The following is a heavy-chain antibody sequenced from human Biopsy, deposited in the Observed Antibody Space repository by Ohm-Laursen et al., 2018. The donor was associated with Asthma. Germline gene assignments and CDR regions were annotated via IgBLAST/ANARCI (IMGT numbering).Heavy chain of an antibody. CDR2: IYKSGQV. CDR3: ARQKLVAAEGPFDM. J-gene: IGHJ3*02. Sequence: SETLSLTWTVSGGSITSFYWSWIRQPPGKGLEWIGNIYKSGQVYYNLSLKSRVTISVDTSKNQFSLQLRSVTAADTAVYYCARQKLVAAEGPFDMWGQGTMVIVSS. V-gene: IGHV4-59*04. D-gene: IGHD1-26*01. CDR1: GGSITSFY.